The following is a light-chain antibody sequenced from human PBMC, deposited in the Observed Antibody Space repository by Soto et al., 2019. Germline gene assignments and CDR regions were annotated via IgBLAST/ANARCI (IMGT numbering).Light chain of an antibody. Sequence: DIQMTQSPSSLSASVGDRFTITCRASQNIVNYLNWYQQKPGKAPKLLIYAASTLQSGVPSRFSGSGSGTEFTLTISSLQPEDFATYYCQQLNSFPAITFGQGTRLDIK. J-gene: IGKJ5*01. V-gene: IGKV1-9*01. CDR2: AAS. CDR1: QNIVNY. CDR3: QQLNSFPAIT.